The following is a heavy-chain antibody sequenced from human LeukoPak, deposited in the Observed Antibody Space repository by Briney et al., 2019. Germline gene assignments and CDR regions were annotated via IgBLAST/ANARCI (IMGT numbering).Heavy chain of an antibody. V-gene: IGHV1-69*13. J-gene: IGHJ2*01. CDR2: IIPIFGTA. D-gene: IGHD2-2*01. Sequence: ASVKVSCKASGGAFSSYAISWVRQAPGQGLEWMGGIIPIFGTANYAQKFQGRVTITADESTSTAYMELSSLRSEDTAVYYCARVGYCSSTSCGESWYFDLWGRGTLVTVSS. CDR3: ARVGYCSSTSCGESWYFDL. CDR1: GGAFSSYA.